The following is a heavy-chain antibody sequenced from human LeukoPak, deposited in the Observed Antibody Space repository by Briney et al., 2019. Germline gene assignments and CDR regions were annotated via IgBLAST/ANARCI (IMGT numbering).Heavy chain of an antibody. D-gene: IGHD5-18*01. J-gene: IGHJ4*02. V-gene: IGHV3-7*03. CDR1: GFTFSSYW. Sequence: GGSLRLSCAASGFTFSSYWMSWVRQAPGKGLEWVANIRQDGSEKYYVDSVKGRFTISRDNAKNSLYLQMNSLRAGDTAVYYCAKEPLIQLLGYYFDYWGQGTLVTVSS. CDR3: AKEPLIQLLGYYFDY. CDR2: IRQDGSEK.